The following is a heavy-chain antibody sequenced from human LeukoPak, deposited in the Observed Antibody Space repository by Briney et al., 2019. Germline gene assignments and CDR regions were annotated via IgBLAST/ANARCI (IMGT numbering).Heavy chain of an antibody. Sequence: PSETLSLTCTISGGSISSYYWSWIRQPPGKGLEWIGYIYYSGSTNYNPSLKSRVTISVDTSKNQFSLKLSSVTAADTAVYYCARGRRMWVVPNYFDYWGQGTLVTVSS. CDR1: GGSISSYY. J-gene: IGHJ4*02. D-gene: IGHD1-26*01. V-gene: IGHV4-59*12. CDR2: IYYSGST. CDR3: ARGRRMWVVPNYFDY.